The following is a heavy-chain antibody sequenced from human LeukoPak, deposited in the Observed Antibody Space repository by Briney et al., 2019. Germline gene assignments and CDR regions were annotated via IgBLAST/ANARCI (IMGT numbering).Heavy chain of an antibody. D-gene: IGHD6-13*01. Sequence: SGGSLRLSCAASGFIFNDYYMSWIRQAPGKGLEWVSYVSISGSIIYYADSVKGRFTISRDNAKNSLFLQMNSLRAEDTAVYYCARDIAAAGFFDCWGQGTLVTVSS. CDR3: ARDIAAAGFFDC. CDR1: GFIFNDYY. CDR2: VSISGSII. J-gene: IGHJ4*02. V-gene: IGHV3-11*01.